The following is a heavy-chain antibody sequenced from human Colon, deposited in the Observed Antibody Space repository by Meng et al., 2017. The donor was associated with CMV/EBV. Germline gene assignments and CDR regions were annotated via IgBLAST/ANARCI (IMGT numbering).Heavy chain of an antibody. D-gene: IGHD3-3*01. J-gene: IGHJ4*02. CDR2: ISGSGSEGGD. CDR3: AKGRMYYDFWSGYED. V-gene: IGHV3-23*01. CDR1: GFTFSSYA. Sequence: GGSLRLSCAASGFTFSSYAMAWVRQAPGKGLEWVSGISGSGSEGGDYYAASVKGRFTVSRDNFKNILYLEMNNLKADDTAVYFCAKGRMYYDFWSGYEDWGQGTLVTVSS.